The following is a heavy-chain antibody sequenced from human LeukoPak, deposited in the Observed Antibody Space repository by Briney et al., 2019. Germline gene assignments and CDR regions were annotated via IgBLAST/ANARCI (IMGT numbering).Heavy chain of an antibody. J-gene: IGHJ3*02. CDR2: ISAYNGNT. CDR3: ARMSSSRWGAFDI. Sequence: ASVKVSCKASGYTFTSYGISWVRQAPGQGLEWMGWISAYNGNTNYAQKFQGRVTMTRDTSISTAYMELSRLRSDDTAVYYCARMSSSRWGAFDIWGQGAMVTVSS. CDR1: GYTFTSYG. V-gene: IGHV1-18*01. D-gene: IGHD6-13*01.